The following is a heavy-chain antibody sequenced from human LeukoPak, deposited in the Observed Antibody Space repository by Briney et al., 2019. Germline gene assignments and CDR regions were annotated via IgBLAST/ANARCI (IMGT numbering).Heavy chain of an antibody. D-gene: IGHD4-23*01. CDR3: ARRGRLWWQLGFY. CDR2: LYYNGST. V-gene: IGHV4-39*01. J-gene: IGHJ4*02. CDR1: GGSISSSSYY. Sequence: SETLSLTCTVSGGSISSSSYYWGWIRQPPGKGLEWIGSLYYNGSTYYNPSLKSRVTISVDTSKEQFSLKLSSVTAADTAVYYCARRGRLWWQLGFYWGQGTLVTVPS.